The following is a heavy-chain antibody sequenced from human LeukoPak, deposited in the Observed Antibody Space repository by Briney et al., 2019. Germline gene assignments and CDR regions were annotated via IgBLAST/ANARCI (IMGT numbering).Heavy chain of an antibody. V-gene: IGHV3-30*18. Sequence: QSGGSLRLSCAASGFTFSSYAMSWVRQAPGKGLEWVAVISYDGSNKYYADSVKGRFTISRDNSKNTLYLQMNSLRAEDTAVYYCAKGYSSSPWGTYYYGMDVWGQGTTVTVSS. CDR2: ISYDGSNK. CDR1: GFTFSSYA. J-gene: IGHJ6*02. CDR3: AKGYSSSPWGTYYYGMDV. D-gene: IGHD6-6*01.